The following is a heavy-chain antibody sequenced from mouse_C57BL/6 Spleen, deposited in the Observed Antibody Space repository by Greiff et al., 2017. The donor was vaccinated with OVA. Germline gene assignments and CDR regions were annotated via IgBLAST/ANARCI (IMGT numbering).Heavy chain of an antibody. D-gene: IGHD2-4*01. V-gene: IGHV5-17*01. CDR2: ISSGSSTI. Sequence: EVKLVESGGGLVKPGGSLKLSCAASGFTFSDYGMHWVRQAPEKGLEWVAYISSGSSTIYYADTVKGRFTISRDNAKNTLFLQMTSLRSEDTAMYYCARTMITRYFDVWGTGTTVTVSS. CDR1: GFTFSDYG. CDR3: ARTMITRYFDV. J-gene: IGHJ1*03.